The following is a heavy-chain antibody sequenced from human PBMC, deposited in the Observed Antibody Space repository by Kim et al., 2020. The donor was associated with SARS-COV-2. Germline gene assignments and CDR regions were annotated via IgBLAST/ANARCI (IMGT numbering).Heavy chain of an antibody. CDR2: IYYSGST. Sequence: SETLSLTCTVSGGSISSSSYYWGWIRQPPGKGLEWIGSIYYSGSTYYNPSLKSRVTISVDTSKNQFSLKLSPVTAADTAVYYCARHVSGYDPYPLAYWGQGTLFSVSS. CDR1: GGSISSSSYY. CDR3: ARHVSGYDPYPLAY. J-gene: IGHJ4*02. V-gene: IGHV4-39*01. D-gene: IGHD5-12*01.